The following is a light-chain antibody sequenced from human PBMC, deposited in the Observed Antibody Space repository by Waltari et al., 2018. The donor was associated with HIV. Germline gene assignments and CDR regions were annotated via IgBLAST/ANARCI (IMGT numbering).Light chain of an antibody. J-gene: IGLJ2*01. CDR1: SSNIGNDF. CDR2: DND. CDR3: GTWDRSMDGGV. V-gene: IGLV1-51*01. Sequence: QSVLTQPPSVSAAPGQKVAISCSVNSSNIGNDFVSWYQHVPGSAPKLLIYDNDKRPSGSPDRFSGSKSGTSATLDITGLQTGDEADYYCGTWDRSMDGGVFGGGTKLTVL.